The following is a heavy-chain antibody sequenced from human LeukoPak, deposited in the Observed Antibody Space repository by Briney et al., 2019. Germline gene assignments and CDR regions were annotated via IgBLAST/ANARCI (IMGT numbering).Heavy chain of an antibody. CDR1: GFTFSSYA. CDR3: ARDLGGYSEFDY. J-gene: IGHJ4*02. Sequence: GGSLRLSCAASGFTFSSYAMSWVRQAPGKGLEWVSAISGSGGSTYYADSVKGRFTISRDNTKNSLYLQMNSLRAEDTAVYYCARDLGGYSEFDYWGQGTLVTVSS. D-gene: IGHD3-22*01. V-gene: IGHV3-23*01. CDR2: ISGSGGST.